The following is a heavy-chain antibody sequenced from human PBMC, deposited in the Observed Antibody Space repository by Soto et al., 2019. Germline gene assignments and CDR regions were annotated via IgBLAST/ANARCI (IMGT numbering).Heavy chain of an antibody. CDR3: ARSDYGDYLYWYFDL. CDR1: GGSFSGYY. J-gene: IGHJ2*01. V-gene: IGHV4-34*01. Sequence: SETLSLTCAVYGGSFSGYYWSWIRQPPGKGLEWIGEINHSGSTNYNPSLKSRVTISVDTSKNQFSLKLSSVTAADTAVYYCARSDYGDYLYWYFDLWGRGTLVTVSS. D-gene: IGHD4-17*01. CDR2: INHSGST.